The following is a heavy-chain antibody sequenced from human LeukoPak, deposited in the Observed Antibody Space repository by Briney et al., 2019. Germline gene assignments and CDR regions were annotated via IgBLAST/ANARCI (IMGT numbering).Heavy chain of an antibody. CDR2: INHSEST. CDR3: ARLTTTYYYDSSGYYILPDYFDY. Sequence: KPSETLSLTCAVYGGSFSGYYWSWIRQPPGKGLEWIGEINHSESTNYNPSLKSRVTISVDTSKNQFSLKLSSVTAADTAVYYCARLTTTYYYDSSGYYILPDYFDYWGQGTLVTVSS. J-gene: IGHJ4*02. CDR1: GGSFSGYY. V-gene: IGHV4-34*01. D-gene: IGHD3-22*01.